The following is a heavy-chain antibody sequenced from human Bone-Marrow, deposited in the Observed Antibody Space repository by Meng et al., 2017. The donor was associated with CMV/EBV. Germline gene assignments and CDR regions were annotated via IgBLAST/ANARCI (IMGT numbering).Heavy chain of an antibody. D-gene: IGHD6-13*01. CDR2: IWYDGSNK. CDR3: AKDTAAVLGQGDYYYYGMDV. V-gene: IGHV3-33*06. J-gene: IGHJ6*02. CDR1: GFTFSSYG. Sequence: GESLKISCAASGFTFSSYGMHWVRQAPGKGLEWVAVIWYDGSNKYYADSVKGRFTISRDNSKNTLYLQMNSLRAEDTAVYYCAKDTAAVLGQGDYYYYGMDVWGQGTTVTVSS.